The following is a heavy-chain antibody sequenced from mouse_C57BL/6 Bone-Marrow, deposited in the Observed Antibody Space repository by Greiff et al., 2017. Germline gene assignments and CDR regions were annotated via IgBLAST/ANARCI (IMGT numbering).Heavy chain of an antibody. D-gene: IGHD1-1*01. CDR1: GFNIKDYY. CDR2: IDPEDGET. CDR3: AAHYYGIPAWFAY. J-gene: IGHJ3*01. Sequence: VQLKESGAELVKPGASVKLSCTASGFNIKDYYMHWVKQRTEQGLEWIGRIDPEDGETTYAPKFQGKATITADTSSNTAYLQLSSLTSEDTAVYYCAAHYYGIPAWFAYWGQGTLVTVSA. V-gene: IGHV14-2*01.